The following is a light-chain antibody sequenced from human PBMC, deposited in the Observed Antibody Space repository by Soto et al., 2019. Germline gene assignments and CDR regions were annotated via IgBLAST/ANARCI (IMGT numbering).Light chain of an antibody. CDR2: GAS. V-gene: IGKV3D-15*01. J-gene: IGKJ1*01. Sequence: EIVMTQSPATLSVSPGERATLPCRAIQSVSSNLAWYQQKPGQAPRLLIYGASSRATGIPDRFSGSGSGTDFTLIISRLEPEDFAMYYCQQYNNWPPRGAFGQGTKVDIK. CDR3: QQYNNWPPRGA. CDR1: QSVSSN.